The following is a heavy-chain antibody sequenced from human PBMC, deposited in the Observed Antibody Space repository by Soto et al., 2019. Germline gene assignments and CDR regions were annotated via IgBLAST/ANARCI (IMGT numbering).Heavy chain of an antibody. Sequence: SETLSLTCTVSGGSISSYYWSWIRQPPGKGLEWIGYIYYSGSTNYNPSLKSRVTISVDTSKNQFSLKLSSVTAADTAVYYCASLPYGSGSSFDYWGQGTLVTVSS. D-gene: IGHD3-10*01. CDR3: ASLPYGSGSSFDY. J-gene: IGHJ4*02. V-gene: IGHV4-59*01. CDR2: IYYSGST. CDR1: GGSISSYY.